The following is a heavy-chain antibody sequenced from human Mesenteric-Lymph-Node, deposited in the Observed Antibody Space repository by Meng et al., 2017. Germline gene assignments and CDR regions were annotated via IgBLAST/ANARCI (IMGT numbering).Heavy chain of an antibody. CDR1: GFTFSNYA. J-gene: IGHJ4*02. D-gene: IGHD3-22*01. Sequence: GESLKISCAASGFTFSNYAMSWVRQAPGKGLEWVSSISGGSGGRTDYADSVKGRFTISRDHSKNTVYLQMNSLRAEDTAVYYCALLGRGLYDSSGYSLALTDYWGQGTRVTVSS. CDR3: ALLGRGLYDSSGYSLALTDY. V-gene: IGHV3-23*01. CDR2: ISGGSGGRT.